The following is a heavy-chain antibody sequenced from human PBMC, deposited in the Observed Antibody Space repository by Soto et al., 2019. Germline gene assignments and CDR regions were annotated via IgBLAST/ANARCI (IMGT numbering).Heavy chain of an antibody. CDR1: GYSFAGYW. J-gene: IGHJ4*02. CDR3: ARQIYDSDTGPNFQYYFDS. D-gene: IGHD3-22*01. V-gene: IGHV5-10-1*01. Sequence: PVESLNISCNGSGYSFAGYWITWVRQKPGKGLEWMGRIDPSDSQTYYSPSFRGHVTISATKSITTVFLQWSSLRASDTAMYYCARQIYDSDTGPNFQYYFDSWGQGTPVTVSS. CDR2: IDPSDSQT.